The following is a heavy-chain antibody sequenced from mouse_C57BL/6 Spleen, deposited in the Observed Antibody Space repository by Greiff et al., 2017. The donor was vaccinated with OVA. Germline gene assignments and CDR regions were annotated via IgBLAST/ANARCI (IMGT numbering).Heavy chain of an antibody. CDR1: GYTFTSYW. CDR3: ARVYYSNFDY. V-gene: IGHV1-69*01. Sequence: QVQLKQPGAELVMPGASVKLSCKASGYTFTSYWMHWVKQRPGQGLEWIGEIDPSDSYTNYNQKFKGKSTLTVDKSSSTAYMQLSSLTSEDSAVYYCARVYYSNFDYWGQGTTLTVSS. CDR2: IDPSDSYT. D-gene: IGHD2-5*01. J-gene: IGHJ2*01.